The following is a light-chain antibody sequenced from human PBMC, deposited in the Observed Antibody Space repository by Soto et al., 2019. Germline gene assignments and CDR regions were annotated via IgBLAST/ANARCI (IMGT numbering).Light chain of an antibody. CDR3: CSYAGINDYV. CDR1: SSDVGGYNY. J-gene: IGLJ1*01. Sequence: QSALTQPPSASGSPGQSVTISCTGSSSDVGGYNYVSWYQQYPGKAPKLMIYEVSKRPSGVPDRFSGSKSGNTASLTVSGLQAEDEADCYCCSYAGINDYVFGTGTKLTVL. V-gene: IGLV2-8*01. CDR2: EVS.